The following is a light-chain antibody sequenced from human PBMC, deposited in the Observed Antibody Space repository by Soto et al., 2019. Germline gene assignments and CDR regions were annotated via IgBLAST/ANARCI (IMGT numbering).Light chain of an antibody. CDR1: KSDIGVYDF. Sequence: QSALTQPPSASGSHGQSVTISCTGTKSDIGVYDFVSWYQHHPGKAPRLIIYEVVQRPSGVPDRFSGSKSGNTASLTVSGLQAADEADYFCQSYAGSNTYVFGSGTKLTVL. J-gene: IGLJ1*01. CDR2: EVV. V-gene: IGLV2-8*01. CDR3: QSYAGSNTYV.